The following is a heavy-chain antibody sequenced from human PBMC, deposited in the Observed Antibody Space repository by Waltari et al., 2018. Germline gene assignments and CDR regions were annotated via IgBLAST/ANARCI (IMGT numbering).Heavy chain of an antibody. Sequence: QVQLVESGGGVVQPGRSLRLSCAASGFTFSSYAMHWVRPAPGKGLEWVAVISYDGSNKYYADSVKGRFTISRDNSKNTLYLQMNSLRAEDTAVYYCAREATVTTSGYFDYWGQGTLVTVSS. CDR2: ISYDGSNK. CDR1: GFTFSSYA. V-gene: IGHV3-30-3*01. J-gene: IGHJ4*02. CDR3: AREATVTTSGYFDY. D-gene: IGHD4-17*01.